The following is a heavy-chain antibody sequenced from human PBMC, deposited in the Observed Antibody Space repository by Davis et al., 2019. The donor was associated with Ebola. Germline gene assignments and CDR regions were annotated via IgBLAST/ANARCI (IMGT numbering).Heavy chain of an antibody. Sequence: MPSETLSLTCTVSGGSISSYYWSWIRQPPGKGLEWIGYIYYSGSTNYNPSLKSRVTISVDTSKNQFSLKLSSVTAADTAVYYCARRHCTNGVCPLDYWGQGTLVTVSS. V-gene: IGHV4-59*08. D-gene: IGHD2-8*01. CDR1: GGSISSYY. CDR2: IYYSGST. CDR3: ARRHCTNGVCPLDY. J-gene: IGHJ4*02.